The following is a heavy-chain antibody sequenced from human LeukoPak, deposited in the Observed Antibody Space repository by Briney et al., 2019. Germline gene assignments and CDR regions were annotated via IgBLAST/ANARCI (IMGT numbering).Heavy chain of an antibody. J-gene: IGHJ4*02. V-gene: IGHV4-59*01. D-gene: IGHD6-13*01. CDR3: ARAYSSSWPFDY. CDR2: IYYSGST. Sequence: SETLSLTCTVSGGSISSYYWSWIRQPPGKGLEWIGYIYYSGSTNYNPSLKSRVTISVDTSKNQFSLKLSSVTAADAAVYYCARAYSSSWPFDYWGQGTLVTVSS. CDR1: GGSISSYY.